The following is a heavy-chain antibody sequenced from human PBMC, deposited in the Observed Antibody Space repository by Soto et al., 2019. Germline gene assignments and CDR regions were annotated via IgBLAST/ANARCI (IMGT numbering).Heavy chain of an antibody. D-gene: IGHD3-10*01. V-gene: IGHV4-39*01. CDR2: IYYSGST. Sequence: SETLSLTCIVSGGSISSNSYYWGWIRQPPGKGLDWIGSIYYSGSTYYNPSLKSRVTISVDTSKNQFSLKLSSVTAADTAVYYCGRNYRLNRPFDYWGKGALVTVSS. J-gene: IGHJ4*02. CDR3: GRNYRLNRPFDY. CDR1: GGSISSNSYY.